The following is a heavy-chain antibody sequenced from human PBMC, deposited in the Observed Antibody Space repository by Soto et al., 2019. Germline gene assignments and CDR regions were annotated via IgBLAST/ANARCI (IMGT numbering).Heavy chain of an antibody. CDR1: GDSMTSSDW. D-gene: IGHD3-22*01. J-gene: IGHJ4*02. CDR3: VCNGYYSLEY. V-gene: IGHV4-4*01. Sequence: QVQLQESGPGLVKPAGTLSLTCAVSGDSMTSSDWWSWVRKAPGKGLEWIGEIHYSGDINYDPSLRSRVTISVDRSKNQFSLKLSSVAAADTAVYFCVCNGYYSLEYWGQGTLVIVSP. CDR2: IHYSGDI.